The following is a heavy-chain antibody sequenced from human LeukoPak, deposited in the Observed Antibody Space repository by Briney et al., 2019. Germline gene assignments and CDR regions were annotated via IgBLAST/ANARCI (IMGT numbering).Heavy chain of an antibody. D-gene: IGHD2-21*02. CDR2: IYHSGST. CDR3: ARVGCGGDCSWFDP. V-gene: IGHV4-30-2*01. Sequence: SETLSLTCAVSGGSISSGGYSWSWIRQPPGKGLEWLGYIYHSGSTYYNPSLKSRVTISVDRSKNQFSLKLSSVTAADTAVYYCARVGCGGDCSWFDPWGRGTLVTVSS. CDR1: GGSISSGGYS. J-gene: IGHJ5*02.